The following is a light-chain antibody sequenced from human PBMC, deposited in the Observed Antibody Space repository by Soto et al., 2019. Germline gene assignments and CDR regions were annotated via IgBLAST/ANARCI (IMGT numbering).Light chain of an antibody. Sequence: DIQMTQSPSSLSASVGDRVTITCRASPSISRWLAWYQQKPGKAPKFLIYDASTLETGVPSRFSGSGSGTEFTLTISNLQPDDFATYYCQQYDSILGTFGPGTKVEIK. CDR2: DAS. V-gene: IGKV1-5*01. CDR1: PSISRW. J-gene: IGKJ1*01. CDR3: QQYDSILGT.